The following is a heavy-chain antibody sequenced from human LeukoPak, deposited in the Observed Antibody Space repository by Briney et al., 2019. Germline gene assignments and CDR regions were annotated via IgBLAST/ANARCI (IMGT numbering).Heavy chain of an antibody. CDR1: GFTFSSYS. CDR3: AKDAFSYNRVYDALDI. Sequence: GGSLRLSCAASGFTFSSYSMNWVRQAPGKGLEWVSYTSSSSSTIYYADSVKGRFTISRDNAKNSLYLQMNSLRAEDTALYYCAKDAFSYNRVYDALDIWGQGTMVTVSS. V-gene: IGHV3-48*01. D-gene: IGHD5/OR15-5a*01. J-gene: IGHJ3*02. CDR2: TSSSSSTI.